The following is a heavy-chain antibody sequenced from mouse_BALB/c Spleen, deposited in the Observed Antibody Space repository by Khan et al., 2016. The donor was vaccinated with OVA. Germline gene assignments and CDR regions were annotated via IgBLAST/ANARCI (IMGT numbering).Heavy chain of an antibody. J-gene: IGHJ3*01. D-gene: IGHD2-2*01. CDR2: IDPFSGGT. Sequence: QLQESGPELMKPGASVKISCKASGYSFTNYYIHWVIQSHGKSLEWIGYIDPFSGGTNYNQKLKGKATLTVDKSSSTAYIHISNLPSEDSAVYYCTRHGFVAWFTYWGQGTLVTVSA. CDR3: TRHGFVAWFTY. CDR1: GYSFTNYY. V-gene: IGHV1S135*01.